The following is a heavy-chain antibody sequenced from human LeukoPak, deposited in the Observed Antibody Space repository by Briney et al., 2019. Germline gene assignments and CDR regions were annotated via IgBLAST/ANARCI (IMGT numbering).Heavy chain of an antibody. CDR2: IYYSGST. J-gene: IGHJ4*02. CDR1: GGSISNYY. Sequence: SETLSLTCTVSGGSISNYYWSWIRQPPGKGLECIGYIYYSGSTNYNPSLKSRVTISVDTSKNQFSLKLSSVTAADTAVYYCARYIGYDSSGYLGYFDYWGQGTLVSVSS. CDR3: ARYIGYDSSGYLGYFDY. D-gene: IGHD3-22*01. V-gene: IGHV4-59*01.